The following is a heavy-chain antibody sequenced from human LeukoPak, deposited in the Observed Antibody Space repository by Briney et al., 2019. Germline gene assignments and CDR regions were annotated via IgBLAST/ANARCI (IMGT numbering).Heavy chain of an antibody. J-gene: IGHJ4*02. V-gene: IGHV4-38-2*01. CDR1: GYSISSGYY. Sequence: SETLSLTCAVSGYSISSGYYWGWIRQPPGQELEWIGSIYHSGSTYYNPSLKSRVTISVDTSKNQFSLKLSSVTAADTAVYYCARHSSGSYYGYFDYWGQGTLVTVSS. CDR3: ARHSSGSYYGYFDY. D-gene: IGHD1-26*01. CDR2: IYHSGST.